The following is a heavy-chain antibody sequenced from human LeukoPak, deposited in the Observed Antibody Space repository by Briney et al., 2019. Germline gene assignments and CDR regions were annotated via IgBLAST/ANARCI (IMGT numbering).Heavy chain of an antibody. D-gene: IGHD3-10*01. Sequence: SETLSLTCSVSGGSISGSSYYWGWNRQPPGKGLEWIGSIYYSEETYYNPSLESRVTISVDTSKNQFSLRLTSVTAADTAVYYCARQTGSGLFILPGGQGKLVTVSS. V-gene: IGHV4-39*01. J-gene: IGHJ4*02. CDR3: ARQTGSGLFILP. CDR2: IYYSEET. CDR1: GGSISGSSYY.